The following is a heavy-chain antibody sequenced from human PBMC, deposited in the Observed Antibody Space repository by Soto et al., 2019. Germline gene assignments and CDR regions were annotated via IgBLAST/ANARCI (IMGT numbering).Heavy chain of an antibody. CDR1: GYTFTYRY. J-gene: IGHJ6*03. Sequence: SLKVSCKASGYTFTYRYLHWVRQAPGQALEWMGWITPFNGNTNYAQKFQDRVTITRDRSMSTAYMELSSLRSEDTAMYYCASTPETYYYHMDVWGKGTTVTVSS. CDR3: ASTPETYYYHMDV. CDR2: ITPFNGNT. V-gene: IGHV1-45*02.